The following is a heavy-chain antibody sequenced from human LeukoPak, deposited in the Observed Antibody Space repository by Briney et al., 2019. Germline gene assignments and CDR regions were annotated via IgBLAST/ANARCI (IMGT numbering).Heavy chain of an antibody. V-gene: IGHV3-9*01. Sequence: GGSLRLSCAASGFTFDDYAMHWVRQAPGKGLEWVSGISWNSGSIGYADSVKGRFTISRDNAKNSLYLQMNRLRAEDTALYYCAKDISPTTMVRGANAFDIWGQGTMVTVSS. CDR3: AKDISPTTMVRGANAFDI. CDR2: ISWNSGSI. CDR1: GFTFDDYA. J-gene: IGHJ3*02. D-gene: IGHD3-10*01.